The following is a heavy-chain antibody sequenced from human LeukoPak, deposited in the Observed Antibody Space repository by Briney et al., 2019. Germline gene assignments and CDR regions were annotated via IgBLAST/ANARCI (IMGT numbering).Heavy chain of an antibody. Sequence: QPGGSLRLSCAASGFTFTTYTIHWVRQAPGKGLEYVSAVVGNGGTTYYANSVKGRFTISRDNSKNTVYLQMGSLRAEDTAVYYCARDRAFYYFDYWGQGALVTVSS. CDR1: GFTFTTYT. J-gene: IGHJ4*02. CDR2: VVGNGGTT. V-gene: IGHV3-64*01. CDR3: ARDRAFYYFDY.